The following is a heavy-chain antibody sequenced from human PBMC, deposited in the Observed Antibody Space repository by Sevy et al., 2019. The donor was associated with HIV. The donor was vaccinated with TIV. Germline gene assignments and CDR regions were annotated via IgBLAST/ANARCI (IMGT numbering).Heavy chain of an antibody. Sequence: GGSLRLSCAASGFTVSSNYMSWVRQAPGKGLEWVSVIYSGGSTYYGVSVKGRFTISSNNSKNTLYLQMNSLRAEDTAVYYCARDGSGGYFDYWGQGTLVTVSS. CDR2: IYSGGST. J-gene: IGHJ4*02. V-gene: IGHV3-53*01. CDR1: GFTVSSNY. D-gene: IGHD1-1*01. CDR3: ARDGSGGYFDY.